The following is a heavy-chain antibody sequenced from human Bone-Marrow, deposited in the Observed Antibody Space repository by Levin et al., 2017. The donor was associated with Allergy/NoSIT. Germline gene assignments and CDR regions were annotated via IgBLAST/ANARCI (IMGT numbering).Heavy chain of an antibody. Sequence: SETLSLTCTVSGGSVSSGSYYWSWIRQPPGKGLEWIAYIYHSESTKYNPSLKSRVTISLDTSRNQFSLRLTSLTAADTAVYYCARGSYFGGLSFDCWGKGTLVTVSS. CDR2: IYHSEST. J-gene: IGHJ4*02. CDR3: ARGSYFGGLSFDC. CDR1: GGSVSSGSYY. V-gene: IGHV4-61*01. D-gene: IGHD4-23*01.